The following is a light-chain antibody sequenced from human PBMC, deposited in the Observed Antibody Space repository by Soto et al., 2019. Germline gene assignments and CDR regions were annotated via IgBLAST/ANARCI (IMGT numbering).Light chain of an antibody. Sequence: QSALTQSPSVSAAPGQKVTISCSGSSSNIGNNYVSWYQQLPGTAPKLLIYDNNKRPSGIPDRFSGSKSGTSGTLDITGLQTGDEADYYCSSYTAYTTLWVFGGGTKLTVL. CDR1: SSNIGNNY. V-gene: IGLV1-51*01. J-gene: IGLJ3*02. CDR2: DNN. CDR3: SSYTAYTTLWV.